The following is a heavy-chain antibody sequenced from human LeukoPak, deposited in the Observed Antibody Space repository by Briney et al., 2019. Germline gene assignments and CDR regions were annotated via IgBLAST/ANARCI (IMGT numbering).Heavy chain of an antibody. CDR1: GFTFSSYW. D-gene: IGHD2-2*02. V-gene: IGHV3-7*01. J-gene: IGHJ5*02. CDR2: IKQDGSEK. CDR3: ATQIVVVPAAIGWFDP. Sequence: GGSLRLSCAASGFTFSSYWMSWFRQAPGKGLEWVANIKQDGSEKYYVDSVKGRFTIYRDNAKNSLYLQMNSLRAEDTAVYYCATQIVVVPAAIGWFDPWGQGTLVNVSS.